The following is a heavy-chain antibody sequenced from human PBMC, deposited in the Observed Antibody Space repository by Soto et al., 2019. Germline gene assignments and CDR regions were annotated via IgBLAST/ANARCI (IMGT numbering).Heavy chain of an antibody. CDR3: SRSLMEGDY. J-gene: IGHJ4*02. D-gene: IGHD1-1*01. Sequence: QVQLVQSGAEVKRPGASVKLSCKASGYTFTSSYIHWVRQAPGQGLEWMAIMNPNGGSTNYAQKFQGRVTMTRDTSTTTVYMELSSLTSEDTAVYYCSRSLMEGDYWGQGTLVTVSS. V-gene: IGHV1-46*03. CDR2: MNPNGGST. CDR1: GYTFTSSY.